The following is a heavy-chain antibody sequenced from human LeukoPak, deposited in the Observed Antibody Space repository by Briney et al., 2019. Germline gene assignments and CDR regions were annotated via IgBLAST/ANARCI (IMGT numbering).Heavy chain of an antibody. J-gene: IGHJ5*02. CDR2: INTNTGNP. Sequence: ASVKVSCKASGYTFTGYYMHWVRQAPGQGLEWMGWINTNTGNPTYAQGFTGRFVFSLDTSVSTAYLQISSLKAEDTAVYYCARVRCSSTSCYVEDILFDPWGQGTLVTVSS. V-gene: IGHV7-4-1*02. CDR3: ARVRCSSTSCYVEDILFDP. CDR1: GYTFTGYY. D-gene: IGHD2-2*01.